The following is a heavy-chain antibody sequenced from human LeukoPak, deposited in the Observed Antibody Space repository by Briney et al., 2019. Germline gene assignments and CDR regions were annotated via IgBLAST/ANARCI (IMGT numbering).Heavy chain of an antibody. Sequence: PGGSLRLSCAASGFTFSDYWMYWVRQAPGKGLVWVSRINSDGSSTNYADSVKGRFTISRDNAKSTLYLQMNSLRAEDTAVYYCAREGEGDYFDYWGQGTLVTASS. CDR2: INSDGSST. D-gene: IGHD3-16*01. CDR3: AREGEGDYFDY. J-gene: IGHJ4*02. CDR1: GFTFSDYW. V-gene: IGHV3-74*01.